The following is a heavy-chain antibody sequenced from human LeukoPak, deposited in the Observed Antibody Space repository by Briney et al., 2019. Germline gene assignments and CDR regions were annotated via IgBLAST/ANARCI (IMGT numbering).Heavy chain of an antibody. D-gene: IGHD6-6*01. CDR3: ASQYSSSSGFDY. V-gene: IGHV3-23*01. CDR2: ISGNTGST. Sequence: GGSLRLSCAASGFTLSSNAMSWVRQAPGKGLEWVSLISGNTGSTYYADSVKGRFTISRDNAKNSLYLQMNSLRAEDTAVYYCASQYSSSSGFDYWGQGTLVTVSS. CDR1: GFTLSSNA. J-gene: IGHJ4*02.